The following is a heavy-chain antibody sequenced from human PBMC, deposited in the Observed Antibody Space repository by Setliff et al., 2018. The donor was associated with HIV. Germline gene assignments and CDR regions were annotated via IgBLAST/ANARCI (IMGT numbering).Heavy chain of an antibody. J-gene: IGHJ5*02. V-gene: IGHV4-39*01. D-gene: IGHD2-21*01. CDR1: GVSINRTDHY. CDR2: VSQSGST. CDR3: ARVPVAGANWFDP. Sequence: LSLTCSVSGVSINRTDHYWGWIRQSPGKRLEWIGSVSQSGSTYYNPSLKSRITISVDRSKNLFSLKLISVTAADLGVYYCARVPVAGANWFDPWGLGTLVTVSS.